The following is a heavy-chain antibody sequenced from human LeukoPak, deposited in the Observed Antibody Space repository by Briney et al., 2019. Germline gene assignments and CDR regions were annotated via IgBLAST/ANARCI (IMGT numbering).Heavy chain of an antibody. D-gene: IGHD2-8*02. CDR1: GVSISSNLW. V-gene: IGHV4-4*02. J-gene: IGHJ4*02. CDR2: IHHSGSI. Sequence: SETLSLTCAVSGVSISSNLWWTWVRQPPGKGLEWIAEIHHSGSINYNPSLKSRVTISVDTSKNQFSLKLSSVTAADTAVYYCARGPWWGGNDYWGQGTLVTVSS. CDR3: ARGPWWGGNDY.